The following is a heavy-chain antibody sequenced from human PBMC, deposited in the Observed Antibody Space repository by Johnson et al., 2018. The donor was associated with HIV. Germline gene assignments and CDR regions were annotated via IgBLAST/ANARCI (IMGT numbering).Heavy chain of an antibody. CDR1: GFTFDDYA. CDR3: ARRPITIFGVAFGAFDI. D-gene: IGHD3-3*01. CDR2: ISWDGGST. V-gene: IGHV3-43D*03. Sequence: VQLVESGGVVVQPGGSLRLSCAASGFTFDDYAMHWVRQAPGKGLAWVSLISWDGGSTYYADSVKGRFTISRDNAKNSLYLQMNSLRAEDTAVYYCARRPITIFGVAFGAFDIWGQGTMVTVSS. J-gene: IGHJ3*02.